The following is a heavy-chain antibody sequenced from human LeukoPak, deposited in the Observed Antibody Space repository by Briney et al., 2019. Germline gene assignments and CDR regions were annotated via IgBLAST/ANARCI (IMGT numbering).Heavy chain of an antibody. Sequence: GGSLRLSCAASGFTFDNYAMHWVRQGPGNGLEWVSGFSWNSGSRVYVDSVRGRFTISRDNAKNSLYLQMDSLRPEDMALYYCVKDVSLGFCSGGSCSAHFDYWGQGTLVTVSS. CDR3: VKDVSLGFCSGGSCSAHFDY. J-gene: IGHJ4*02. CDR1: GFTFDNYA. CDR2: FSWNSGSR. V-gene: IGHV3-9*03. D-gene: IGHD2-15*01.